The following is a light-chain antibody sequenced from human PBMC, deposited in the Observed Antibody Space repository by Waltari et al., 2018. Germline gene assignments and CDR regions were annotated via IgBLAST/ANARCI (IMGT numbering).Light chain of an antibody. CDR3: QASYTEPYF. CDR1: QSITRY. V-gene: IGKV1-39*01. CDR2: AAS. J-gene: IGKJ2*01. Sequence: DIQMTQSPSSLSASVGERVTITCRASQSITRYLIWYQQKPGKAPKLLIYAASTLESGVPSRFSGSGSGTDFSLTISSLQPEDVATYYCQASYTEPYFFGQGTKLEIK.